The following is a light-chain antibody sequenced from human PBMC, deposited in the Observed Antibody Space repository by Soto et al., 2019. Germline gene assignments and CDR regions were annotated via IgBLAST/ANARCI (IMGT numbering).Light chain of an antibody. CDR2: GAS. CDR3: QHYDNWPPL. Sequence: EIVMTQSPTTLSVSPGERATLSCRASQSVRDNLAWYQQKPGQAPRLLIYGASTRATGIPARFSGSGSGTEFTLPISSLQSEDFAVYYCQHYDNWPPLFGPGTKVDIK. V-gene: IGKV3-15*01. CDR1: QSVRDN. J-gene: IGKJ3*01.